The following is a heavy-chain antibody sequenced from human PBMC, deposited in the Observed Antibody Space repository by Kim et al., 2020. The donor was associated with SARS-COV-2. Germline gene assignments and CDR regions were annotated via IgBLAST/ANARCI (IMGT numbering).Heavy chain of an antibody. V-gene: IGHV4-59*13. D-gene: IGHD1-20*01. Sequence: LETLSLTCTVSGGSISSYYWSWIRQPPGKGLEWIGYIYYSGSTNYNPSLKSRVTISVDTSKNQFSLKLSSVTAADTAVYYCAREQGITGTTEGRYGMDV. CDR1: GGSISSYY. CDR3: AREQGITGTTEGRYGMDV. J-gene: IGHJ6*01. CDR2: IYYSGST.